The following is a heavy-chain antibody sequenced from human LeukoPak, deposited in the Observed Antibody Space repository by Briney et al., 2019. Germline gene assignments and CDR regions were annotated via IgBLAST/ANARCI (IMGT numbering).Heavy chain of an antibody. V-gene: IGHV4-39*01. CDR1: GGSISSSSYY. CDR2: IYYSGST. J-gene: IGHJ4*02. Sequence: PSETLSLTCTVSGGSISSSSYYWGWIRQPPGKGLEWIGSIYYSGSTYYNPSLKSRVTISVDTSKNQFSLKLNSVTAADTAVYYCARHISYYGLKIDLYYFDYWGQGTLVTVSS. CDR3: ARHISYYGLKIDLYYFDY. D-gene: IGHD3-10*01.